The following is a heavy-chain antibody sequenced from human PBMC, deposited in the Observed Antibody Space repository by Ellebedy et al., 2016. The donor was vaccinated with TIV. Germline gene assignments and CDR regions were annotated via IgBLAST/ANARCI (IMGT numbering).Heavy chain of an antibody. CDR1: GLTFSSHA. D-gene: IGHD4-23*01. CDR3: ARDPVGVGPAFDV. J-gene: IGHJ3*01. CDR2: ITGSGDNT. Sequence: PGGSLRLSCAASGLTFSSHAMSWVRQAPGKGLEWVSSITGSGDNTYYADSVKGRFTISRDNSKNTLYLQMSSLRAEDTAVYYCARDPVGVGPAFDVWGQGTMVTVSS. V-gene: IGHV3-23*01.